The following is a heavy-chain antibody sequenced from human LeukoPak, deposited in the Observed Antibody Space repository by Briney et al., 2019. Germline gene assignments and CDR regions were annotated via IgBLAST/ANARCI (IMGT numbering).Heavy chain of an antibody. Sequence: SETLSLTCTVSGGSISSSSYFWAWIRQPPGKGLEWIGSIYYSGSTYYSPSLKSGVTISVDTSKNQFSLKLSSVTAADTAVYYCALGNTAMINWGQGTLVTVSS. CDR1: GGSISSSSYF. V-gene: IGHV4-39*07. CDR2: IYYSGST. D-gene: IGHD5-18*01. J-gene: IGHJ4*02. CDR3: ALGNTAMIN.